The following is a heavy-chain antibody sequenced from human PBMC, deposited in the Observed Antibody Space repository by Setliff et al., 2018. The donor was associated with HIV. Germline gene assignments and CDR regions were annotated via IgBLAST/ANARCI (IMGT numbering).Heavy chain of an antibody. CDR3: AKDTPAPAINSGRIKNWFDL. CDR2: ISAYNGNT. V-gene: IGHV1-18*01. CDR1: GYTFTSYG. Sequence: ASVKVSCKASGYTFTSYGISWVRQAPGQGLEWMGWISAYNGNTNYAQKLQGRVTMTTDTSTSTAYMELRSLRADDTAVYYCAKDTPAPAINSGRIKNWFDLWGEGTLVTVSS. J-gene: IGHJ5*02. D-gene: IGHD6-19*01.